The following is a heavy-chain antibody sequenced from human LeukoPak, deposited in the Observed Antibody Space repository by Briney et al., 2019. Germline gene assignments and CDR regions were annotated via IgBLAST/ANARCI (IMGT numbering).Heavy chain of an antibody. D-gene: IGHD2-15*01. CDR2: ISGSGGST. Sequence: GGSLRLSCAASGSTFSSYAMSWVRQAPGKGLEWVSAISGSGGSTYYADSVKGRFTISRDNSKNTLYLQMNNLRAEDTAVYYCAKDVVVVAALYFDYWGQGTLVTVSS. V-gene: IGHV3-23*01. CDR3: AKDVVVVAALYFDY. J-gene: IGHJ4*02. CDR1: GSTFSSYA.